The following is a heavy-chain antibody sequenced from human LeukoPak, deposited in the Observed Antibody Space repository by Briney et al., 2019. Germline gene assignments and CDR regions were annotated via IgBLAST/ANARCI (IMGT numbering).Heavy chain of an antibody. CDR1: GFTFSSYG. CDR3: TTAYDILTGYGLDY. V-gene: IGHV3-33*01. Sequence: GGSLRLSRAASGFTFSSYGMHWVRQAPGKGLEWVAVIWYDGSNKYYADSVKGRFTISRDNSKNTLYLQMNSLRAEDTVVYYRTTAYDILTGYGLDYWGQGTLVTVSS. CDR2: IWYDGSNK. J-gene: IGHJ4*02. D-gene: IGHD3-9*01.